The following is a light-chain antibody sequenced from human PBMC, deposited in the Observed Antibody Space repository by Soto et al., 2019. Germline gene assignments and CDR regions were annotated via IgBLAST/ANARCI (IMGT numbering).Light chain of an antibody. CDR3: QHYGASQYT. Sequence: IVLTQSPGTLSLSPGETAILSCRASQSVTSSNLAWYQQRPGQAPRLLIYGASNRATGIAERFSGSGSGAGFRLTISRLEPEDFAVYYCQHYGASQYTFGQGTKLELK. CDR1: QSVTSSN. J-gene: IGKJ2*01. V-gene: IGKV3-20*01. CDR2: GAS.